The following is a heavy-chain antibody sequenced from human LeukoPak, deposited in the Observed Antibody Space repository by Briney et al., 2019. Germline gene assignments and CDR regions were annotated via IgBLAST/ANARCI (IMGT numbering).Heavy chain of an antibody. Sequence: SETLSPTCTVSGGSVSSGSYYWSWIRQPPGKGLEWIGYIYYSGSTNYNPSLKSRVTISVDTSKNQFSLKLSSVTAADTAVYYCARAQPTTVRGVYFDYWGQGTLVTVSS. CDR1: GGSVSSGSYY. V-gene: IGHV4-61*01. D-gene: IGHD3-10*01. J-gene: IGHJ4*02. CDR3: ARAQPTTVRGVYFDY. CDR2: IYYSGST.